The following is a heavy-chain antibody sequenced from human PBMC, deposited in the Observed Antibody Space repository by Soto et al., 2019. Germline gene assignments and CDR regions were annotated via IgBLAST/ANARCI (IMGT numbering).Heavy chain of an antibody. D-gene: IGHD2-15*01. V-gene: IGHV1-18*01. CDR3: ARDCSGGSCSLDAFDI. CDR1: GYTFTSYG. J-gene: IGHJ3*02. Sequence: QVQLVQSGAEVKKPGASVKVSCKASGYTFTSYGISWVRQAPGQGLEWMGWISAYNGNTNYAQKLQGRVTMTTVTPTSVAYRELWSLRSDETAVYYSARDCSGGSCSLDAFDIWGQVTMVTVSS. CDR2: ISAYNGNT.